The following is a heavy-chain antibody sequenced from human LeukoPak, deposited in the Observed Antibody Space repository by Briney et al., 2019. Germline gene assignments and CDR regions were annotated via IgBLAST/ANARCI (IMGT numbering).Heavy chain of an antibody. CDR1: GFSFRSYW. V-gene: IGHV3-23*01. D-gene: IGHD3-9*01. J-gene: IGHJ6*02. CDR3: AKDRDIILTGHGMDV. CDR2: IGGLGEST. Sequence: GGSLRLSCAASGFSFRSYWMHWVRQAPGKGLEWVSTIGGLGESTNYADSVKGRFTISRDNSKNTLYLQMNNLRAEDTAVYYCAKDRDIILTGHGMDVWGQGTTVTVSS.